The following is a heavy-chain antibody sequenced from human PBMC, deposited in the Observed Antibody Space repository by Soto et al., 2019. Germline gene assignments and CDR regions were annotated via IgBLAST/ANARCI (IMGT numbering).Heavy chain of an antibody. J-gene: IGHJ4*02. CDR3: ARGGASFTGPAGY. CDR2: IFHSGST. V-gene: IGHV4-31*03. Sequence: QVQLQESGPGLVKPSQTLSLPCTVSGGSITSGGYYWHWIRQHPVQGLEWIGYIFHSGSTHYNPSLKSRLTMSAYTSKHQLSLRLTSVTAADTAVYYCARGGASFTGPAGYWGQGTLVTVSS. D-gene: IGHD3-16*01. CDR1: GGSITSGGYY.